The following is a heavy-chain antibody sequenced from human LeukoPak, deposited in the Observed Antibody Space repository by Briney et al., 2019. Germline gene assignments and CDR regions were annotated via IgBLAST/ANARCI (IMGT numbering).Heavy chain of an antibody. J-gene: IGHJ4*02. D-gene: IGHD3-10*01. V-gene: IGHV4-4*07. Sequence: SETLSLTCTVSGGSISNYYWNWIRQSAGRGLELIGRIHSSGSTNYNPSLKSRVTMSVDTSKNQFSLKLSSVTAADTAVYYCARATYYYGSGSYFDYWGQGTLVTVSS. CDR2: IHSSGST. CDR3: ARATYYYGSGSYFDY. CDR1: GGSISNYY.